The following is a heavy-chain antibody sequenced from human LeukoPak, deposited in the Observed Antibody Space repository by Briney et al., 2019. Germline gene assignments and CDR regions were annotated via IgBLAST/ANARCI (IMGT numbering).Heavy chain of an antibody. V-gene: IGHV4-34*01. D-gene: IGHD3-22*01. J-gene: IGHJ5*02. CDR3: ARWSSNYYDTSGRRFGP. CDR2: INHSGST. Sequence: PSETLSLTCAVYGGSLSDYYWSWIRQPPGKGPEWIGEINHSGSTNYNPSLKSRVTISVDTSKNQFSLKLSSVTAADTAVYYCARWSSNYYDTSGRRFGPWGQGTLVTVSS. CDR1: GGSLSDYY.